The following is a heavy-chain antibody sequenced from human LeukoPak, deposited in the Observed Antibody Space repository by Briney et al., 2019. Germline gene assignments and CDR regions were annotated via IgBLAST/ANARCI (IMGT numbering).Heavy chain of an antibody. CDR1: GYTFTSYD. J-gene: IGHJ4*02. CDR3: AGARPRFRRDGYKFDY. CDR2: MNPNSGNT. V-gene: IGHV1-8*01. D-gene: IGHD5-24*01. Sequence: GASVKVSCKASGYTFTSYDINWVRQATGQGLEWMGWMNPNSGNTGYAQKFQGRVTMTRNTSISTAYMELSSLRSEDTAVYYCAGARPRFRRDGYKFDYWGQGTLATVSS.